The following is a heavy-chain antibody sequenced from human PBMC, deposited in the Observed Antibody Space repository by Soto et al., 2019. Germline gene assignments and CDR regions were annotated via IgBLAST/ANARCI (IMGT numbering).Heavy chain of an antibody. Sequence: QVQPQQWGAGLLKPSETLSLTCAVYGGSFSDYYWSWIRQPPGKGLEWLGEINHSGSTNYNPSLKSRVAISVDTSKNQFSLKLSSVTAADMAVYYCASGRVGATNWNWFDPWGQGTLVTVSS. CDR1: GGSFSDYY. D-gene: IGHD1-26*01. CDR3: ASGRVGATNWNWFDP. V-gene: IGHV4-34*01. CDR2: INHSGST. J-gene: IGHJ5*02.